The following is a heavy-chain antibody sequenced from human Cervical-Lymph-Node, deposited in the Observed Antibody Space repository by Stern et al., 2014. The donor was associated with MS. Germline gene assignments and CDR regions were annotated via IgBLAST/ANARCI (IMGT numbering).Heavy chain of an antibody. CDR3: AKDRGWDSSGWYDYYDYGMDV. V-gene: IGHV3-30*18. Sequence: VQLVESGGGVVQPGRSLRLSCAASGFTFSSYGMHWVRQAPGKGLEWVEVISYDGSNKYYVGSVKGRFTISRDNSKNTLYLQMNSLRAEDKAGYYCAKDRGWDSSGWYDYYDYGMDVWGQGTTVTVSS. D-gene: IGHD6-19*01. CDR2: ISYDGSNK. CDR1: GFTFSSYG. J-gene: IGHJ6*02.